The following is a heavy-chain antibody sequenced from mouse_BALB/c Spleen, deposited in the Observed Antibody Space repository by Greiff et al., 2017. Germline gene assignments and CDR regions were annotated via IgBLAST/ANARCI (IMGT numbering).Heavy chain of an antibody. J-gene: IGHJ3*01. CDR2: ISSGSSTI. D-gene: IGHD3-2*01. CDR3: ARDSSGYSFAY. V-gene: IGHV5-17*02. Sequence: DVKLVESGGGLVQPGGSRKLSCAASGFTFSSFGMHWVRQAPEKGLEWVAYISSGSSTIYYADTVKGRFTISRDNPKNTLFLQMTSLRSEDTAMYYCARDSSGYSFAYWGQGTLVTVSA. CDR1: GFTFSSFG.